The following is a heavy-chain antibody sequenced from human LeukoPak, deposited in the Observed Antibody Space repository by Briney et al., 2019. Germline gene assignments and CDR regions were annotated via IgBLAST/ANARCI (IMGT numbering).Heavy chain of an antibody. CDR3: ARDRKDSAPTWFDP. CDR2: IIPIFGTA. J-gene: IGHJ5*02. Sequence: SVKVSCKASGGTFSSYAISWVRQAPGQGLEWMGGIIPIFGTANYAQKFQGRVTITADKSTSTAYMELSSLRSEDTAVYYCARDRKDSAPTWFDPWGQGTLVIVSS. CDR1: GGTFSSYA. V-gene: IGHV1-69*06. D-gene: IGHD2-15*01.